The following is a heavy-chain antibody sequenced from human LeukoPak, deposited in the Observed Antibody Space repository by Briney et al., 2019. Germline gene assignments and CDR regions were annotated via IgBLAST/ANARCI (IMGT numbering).Heavy chain of an antibody. D-gene: IGHD3-10*01. CDR1: GFTFSSYN. V-gene: IGHV3-21*01. CDR2: ISSSSNYI. Sequence: GGSLRLSCAPSGFTFSSYNLNWVRQAPGKGLEWVSTISSSSNYIYYADSVKGRFTISRDNAKNSLYLQVNSLRAEDTAVYYCARGLLWLFGGQGTLVTVSS. CDR3: ARGLLWLF. J-gene: IGHJ4*02.